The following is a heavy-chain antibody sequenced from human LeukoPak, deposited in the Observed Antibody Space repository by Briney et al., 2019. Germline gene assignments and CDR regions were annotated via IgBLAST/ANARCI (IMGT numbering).Heavy chain of an antibody. D-gene: IGHD1-26*01. CDR3: ARGSYSGSYFLDY. CDR1: GGTFSSYA. CDR2: IIPIFGTA. Sequence: ASVKVSCKASGGTFSSYAISWVRQAPGQGLEWMGGIIPIFGTANYAQKFQGRVTITADESTSTAYIELSSLRSEDTAVYYCARGSYSGSYFLDYWGQGTLVTVSS. V-gene: IGHV1-69*13. J-gene: IGHJ4*02.